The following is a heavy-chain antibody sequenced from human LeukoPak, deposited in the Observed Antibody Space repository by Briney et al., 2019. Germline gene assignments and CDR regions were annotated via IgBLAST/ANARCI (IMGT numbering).Heavy chain of an antibody. CDR1: GVSISSISSNNYH. V-gene: IGHV4-39*02. CDR2: IYYSGST. D-gene: IGHD4-23*01. Sequence: SETLSLTCIVSGVSISSISSNNYHWGWIRQPPGKGLEWIGSIYYSGSTYYNPSLKSRVTISVDTSKNQFSLKLSSVTAADTALYYCAREMGVVTAHGIDVWGQGTTVTVSS. J-gene: IGHJ6*02. CDR3: AREMGVVTAHGIDV.